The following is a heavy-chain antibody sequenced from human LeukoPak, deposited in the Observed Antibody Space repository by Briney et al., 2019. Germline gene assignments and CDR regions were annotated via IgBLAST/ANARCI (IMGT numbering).Heavy chain of an antibody. CDR3: ARARLGFLEWLFRKPFDY. J-gene: IGHJ4*02. V-gene: IGHV7-4-1*02. D-gene: IGHD3-3*01. Sequence: ASVKVSCKASGYTFTSYAMNWVRQAPGQGLEWMGWINTDTGNPTYAQGFTGRFVFSLDTSVSTAYLQISSLKAEDTAVYYCARARLGFLEWLFRKPFDYWGQGTLVTVSS. CDR2: INTDTGNP. CDR1: GYTFTSYA.